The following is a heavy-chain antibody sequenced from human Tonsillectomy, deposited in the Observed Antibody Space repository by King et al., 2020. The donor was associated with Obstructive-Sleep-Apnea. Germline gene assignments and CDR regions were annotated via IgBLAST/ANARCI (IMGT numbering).Heavy chain of an antibody. Sequence: VQLVESGGGVVQPGRSLRLSCAASGFTFSSYGMHWVRQAPGKGLEWVAFIRYDGSNKYYADSVKGRFTISRDNSKNTLYLQMNSLRAEDTAVYYCAKPRSIAVAGKRVRDWYFDLWGRGTLVTVSS. V-gene: IGHV3-30*02. D-gene: IGHD6-19*01. CDR2: IRYDGSNK. CDR3: AKPRSIAVAGKRVRDWYFDL. J-gene: IGHJ2*01. CDR1: GFTFSSYG.